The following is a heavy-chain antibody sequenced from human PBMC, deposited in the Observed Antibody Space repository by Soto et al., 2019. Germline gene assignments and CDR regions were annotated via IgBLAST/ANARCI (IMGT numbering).Heavy chain of an antibody. J-gene: IGHJ6*02. V-gene: IGHV3-33*01. CDR1: GFDFSNFV. CDR2: IWQDASHE. CDR3: AREGGDAWIDYYYYGMDV. D-gene: IGHD2-21*02. Sequence: QVQLVESGGGVVQPGTSLTLSCAASGFDFSNFVMHWVRQAPGKGLECVSVIWQDASHEYYGDSVQGRFTISRDNSKHLLSLQMNSLPAEYTAVYYCAREGGDAWIDYYYYGMDVWGHGTTVTFSS.